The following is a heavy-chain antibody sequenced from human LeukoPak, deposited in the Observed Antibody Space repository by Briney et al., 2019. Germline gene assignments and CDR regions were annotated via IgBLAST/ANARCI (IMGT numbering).Heavy chain of an antibody. CDR1: GGSISSYY. CDR3: ASLYDSSGYYSSWAFDI. J-gene: IGHJ3*02. CDR2: IYYSGST. D-gene: IGHD3-22*01. Sequence: SETLSLTCTVSGGSISSYYWSWIRQPPGKGLEWIGYIYYSGSTNYNPSLKSRVTISVDTSKNQFSLKLSYVTAADTAVYYCASLYDSSGYYSSWAFDIWGQGTMVTVSS. V-gene: IGHV4-59*01.